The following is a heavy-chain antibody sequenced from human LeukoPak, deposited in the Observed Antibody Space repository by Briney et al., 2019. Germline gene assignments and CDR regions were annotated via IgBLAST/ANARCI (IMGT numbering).Heavy chain of an antibody. CDR3: ARGRTGAYDAFDI. D-gene: IGHD7-27*01. CDR1: GFSFNSYA. Sequence: PGGSLRLSCAASGFSFNSYAMQWVRQAPGKGLAWVAVISFDGSNKCYADSVKGRFAISRDSSKYTLYLQMNSLRAEDTAVYYCARGRTGAYDAFDIWGQGTMVTVSS. CDR2: ISFDGSNK. J-gene: IGHJ3*02. V-gene: IGHV3-30*09.